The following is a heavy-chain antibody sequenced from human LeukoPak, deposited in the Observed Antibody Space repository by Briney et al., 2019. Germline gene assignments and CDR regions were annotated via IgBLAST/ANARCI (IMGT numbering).Heavy chain of an antibody. CDR2: IIPILGIA. D-gene: IGHD2-21*02. Sequence: ASVKVSCKASGGTFSSYAISWVRQAPGQGLEWMGRIIPILGIANYAQKFQGRVMITADKSTSTAYMELSSLRSEDTAVYYCARGPIVVVTALDYWGQGTLVTVSS. CDR3: ARGPIVVVTALDY. J-gene: IGHJ4*02. CDR1: GGTFSSYA. V-gene: IGHV1-69*04.